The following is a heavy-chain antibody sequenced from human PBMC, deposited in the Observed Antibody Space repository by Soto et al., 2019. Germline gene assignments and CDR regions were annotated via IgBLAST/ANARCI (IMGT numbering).Heavy chain of an antibody. J-gene: IGHJ5*02. Sequence: QITLKESGPTLVKPTQTLTLTCTFSGFSLSTSGVAVGWIRQPPGKALEWLALIYWDDDKRYSPSRKSRLTITKEPTKNQVVLTMTNMDPVDTATYYCAHRRGYYGSGSYSGMFWFDPWGQGTLVTVSS. D-gene: IGHD3-10*01. CDR1: GFSLSTSGVA. V-gene: IGHV2-5*02. CDR3: AHRRGYYGSGSYSGMFWFDP. CDR2: IYWDDDK.